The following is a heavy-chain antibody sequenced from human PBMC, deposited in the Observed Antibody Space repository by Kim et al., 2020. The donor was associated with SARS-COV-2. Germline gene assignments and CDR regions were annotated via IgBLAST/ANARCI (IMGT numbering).Heavy chain of an antibody. D-gene: IGHD4-17*01. J-gene: IGHJ5*02. CDR3: ARGSTTPLNWFDP. Sequence: YNPAHTSRVTISVDTSKNQLSLKLSSATAADTAVYYCARGSTTPLNWFDPWGQGTLVTVSS. V-gene: IGHV4-59*09.